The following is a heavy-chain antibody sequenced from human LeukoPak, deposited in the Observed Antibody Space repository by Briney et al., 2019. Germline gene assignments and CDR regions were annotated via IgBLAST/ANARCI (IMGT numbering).Heavy chain of an antibody. J-gene: IGHJ4*02. CDR1: DYSISSGYF. CDR3: ARGEKIVGAMGPLFDY. V-gene: IGHV4-38-2*02. CDR2: VYRSGTT. D-gene: IGHD1-26*01. Sequence: SETLSLTCTVSDYSISSGYFWGWIRQSPGKGLEWIGNVYRSGTTHYTPSLESRVALSVDTSKNQFSLKLSSVTTADTAVYYCARGEKIVGAMGPLFDYWGQGTLVTVSS.